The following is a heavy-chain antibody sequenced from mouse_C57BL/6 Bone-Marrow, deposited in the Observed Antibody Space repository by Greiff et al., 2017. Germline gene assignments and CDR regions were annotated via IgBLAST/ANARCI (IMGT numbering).Heavy chain of an antibody. CDR1: GFTFSDYG. CDR3: ARQNKGYFDV. J-gene: IGHJ1*03. Sequence: EVKLVESGGGLVQPGGSLKLSCAASGFTFSDYGMAWVRQAPRKGPEWVAFISNLAYSIYYADTVTGRFSSSRENAKNTLYLEMSSLRSEDTAMYYCARQNKGYFDVWGTGTTVTVSS. CDR2: ISNLAYSI. V-gene: IGHV5-15*01.